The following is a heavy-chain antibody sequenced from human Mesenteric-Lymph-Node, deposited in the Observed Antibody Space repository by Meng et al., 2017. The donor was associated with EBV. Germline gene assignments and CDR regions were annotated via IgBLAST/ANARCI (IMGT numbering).Heavy chain of an antibody. CDR2: IFNSGST. Sequence: QGQLQESGPGLVKPSGPPSLTCTVSGDSVSSTRCYWSWIRQPPGRGLEWIGYIFNSGSTNYNPSLRSRATISVDTSRNQFSLTLNSVTAADTAVYYCARVSGPYYSPWFDPWGQGSLVTVSS. CDR3: ARVSGPYYSPWFDP. CDR1: GDSVSSTRCY. D-gene: IGHD2/OR15-2a*01. J-gene: IGHJ5*02. V-gene: IGHV4-61*01.